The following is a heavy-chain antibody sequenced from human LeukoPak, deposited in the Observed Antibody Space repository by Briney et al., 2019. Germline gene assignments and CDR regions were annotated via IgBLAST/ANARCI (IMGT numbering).Heavy chain of an antibody. CDR2: IYYSGST. CDR1: GGSISSYY. Sequence: PSETLSLTCTVSGGSISSYYWSWIRQPPGKGLEWIGYIYYSGSTNYNPSLKSRATISVDTSKNQFSLKLSSVTAADTAVYYCARTPYSSSGYGMDVWGQGTTVTVSS. V-gene: IGHV4-59*01. J-gene: IGHJ6*02. CDR3: ARTPYSSSGYGMDV. D-gene: IGHD6-13*01.